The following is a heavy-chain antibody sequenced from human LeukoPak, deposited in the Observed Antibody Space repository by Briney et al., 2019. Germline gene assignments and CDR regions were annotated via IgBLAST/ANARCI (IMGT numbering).Heavy chain of an antibody. J-gene: IGHJ4*02. Sequence: GGSLRLSCAASGFTFSSYSMNWVRQAPGKGLEWVSSISSSSSYICYADSVKGRFTISRDNAKNSLYLQMNSLRAEDTAVYYCARGSGPRDGYCSGGSCYRHRRLFDYWGQGTLVTVSS. CDR2: ISSSSSYI. CDR1: GFTFSSYS. V-gene: IGHV3-21*01. CDR3: ARGSGPRDGYCSGGSCYRHRRLFDY. D-gene: IGHD2-15*01.